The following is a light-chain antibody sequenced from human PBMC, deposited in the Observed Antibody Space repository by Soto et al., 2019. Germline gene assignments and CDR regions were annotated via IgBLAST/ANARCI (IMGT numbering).Light chain of an antibody. J-gene: IGKJ2*01. V-gene: IGKV3-20*01. CDR3: HQYGDLAHT. CDR2: GAS. CDR1: QSVSNGA. Sequence: EIVLTQSPGTLSLSPGEGATVSCRASQSVSNGALAWYQQKPGQAPRLLIFGASSRATDIPDRFSASGSGTHFTLTISRLEPEDFAVYYCHQYGDLAHTFGQGTELDIK.